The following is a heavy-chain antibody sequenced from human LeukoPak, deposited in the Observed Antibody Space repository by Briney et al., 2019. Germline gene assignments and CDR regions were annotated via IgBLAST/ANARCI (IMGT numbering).Heavy chain of an antibody. Sequence: GGSLRLSCAASGFTFSSYSMNWVRQAPGKGLEWVSSISSSSSYIYYADSVKGRFTISRDNAKNSLYLQMNSLRAEDTAVYYCARVSSPDIVLPGSLDVWDKGTTVTVSS. CDR2: ISSSSSYI. V-gene: IGHV3-21*01. CDR3: ARVSSPDIVLPGSLDV. CDR1: GFTFSSYS. D-gene: IGHD2-8*02. J-gene: IGHJ6*04.